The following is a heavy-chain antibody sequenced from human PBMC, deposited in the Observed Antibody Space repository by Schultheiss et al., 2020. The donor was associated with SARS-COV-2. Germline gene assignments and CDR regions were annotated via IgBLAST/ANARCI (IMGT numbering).Heavy chain of an antibody. J-gene: IGHJ6*03. CDR3: ASGGWYYYDSSGYYDYMDV. D-gene: IGHD3-22*01. Sequence: GSLRLSCAVYGGSFSGYYWSWIRQPPGKGLEWIGEINHSGSTNYNPSLKSRVTISVDTSKNQFSLKLSSVTAADTAVYYCASGGWYYYDSSGYYDYMDVWGKGTTVTVSS. CDR1: GGSFSGYY. CDR2: INHSGST. V-gene: IGHV4-34*01.